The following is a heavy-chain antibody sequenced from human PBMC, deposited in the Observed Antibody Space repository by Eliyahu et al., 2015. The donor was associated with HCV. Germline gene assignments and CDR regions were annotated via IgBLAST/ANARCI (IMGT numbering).Heavy chain of an antibody. D-gene: IGHD3-3*01. CDR3: ARVFLEWLLSAMGEYYFDY. V-gene: IGHV1-18*04. Sequence: QVQLVQSGAEVKKPGASVKVSCKASGYTFTSYGVSWVRQAPGQGLEWMGWISAYNGNTNYAKNFQDRVTMTTDTSTSTAYMELRSLRSDDTAVYYCARVFLEWLLSAMGEYYFDYWGQGTLVTVSS. CDR2: ISAYNGNT. CDR1: GYTFTSYG. J-gene: IGHJ4*02.